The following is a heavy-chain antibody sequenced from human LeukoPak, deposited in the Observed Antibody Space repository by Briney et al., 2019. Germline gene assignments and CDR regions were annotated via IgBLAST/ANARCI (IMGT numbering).Heavy chain of an antibody. D-gene: IGHD1-26*01. CDR2: IYYSGST. Sequence: TSETLSLTCTVSGDSISTSRYSWGWIRQPPGKGLEWIGNIYYSGSTYYNPSLKSRVTISVDPSTNRFSLQLTSVTAAGTAVYYCARHPIVGATRPLYHFDYWGQGNLVTVSS. CDR1: GDSISTSRYS. CDR3: ARHPIVGATRPLYHFDY. J-gene: IGHJ4*02. V-gene: IGHV4-39*01.